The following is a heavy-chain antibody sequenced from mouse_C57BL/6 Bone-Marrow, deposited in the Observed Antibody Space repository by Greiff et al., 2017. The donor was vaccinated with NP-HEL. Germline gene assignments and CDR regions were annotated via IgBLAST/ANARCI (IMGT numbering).Heavy chain of an antibody. Sequence: QVQLKQSGAELVKPGASVKLSCKASGYTFTSYWMHWVKQRPGQGLEWIGMIHPNSGSTNYNEKFKSKATLTVDKSSSTAYMQLSSLTSEDSAVYYCARRVLRGWYFDVWGTGTTVTVSS. CDR1: GYTFTSYW. D-gene: IGHD1-1*01. CDR2: IHPNSGST. CDR3: ARRVLRGWYFDV. J-gene: IGHJ1*03. V-gene: IGHV1-64*01.